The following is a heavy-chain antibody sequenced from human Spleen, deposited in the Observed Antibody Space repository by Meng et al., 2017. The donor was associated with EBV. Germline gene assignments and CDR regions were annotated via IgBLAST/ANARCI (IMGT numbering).Heavy chain of an antibody. D-gene: IGHD6-13*01. CDR3: SRSLGAAGPDY. CDR2: INHRGSA. CDR1: GGSFTTYY. J-gene: IGHJ4*02. V-gene: IGHV4-34*01. Sequence: QVQTQQWGAGLLTPSETLSLTCAVDGGSFTTYYWTWIRQPPGKGLEWIGEINHRGSAHYNPSLKSRLTISVDTSKKQFSLKLSSVTAADTAVYYCSRSLGAAGPDYWGQGTLVTVSS.